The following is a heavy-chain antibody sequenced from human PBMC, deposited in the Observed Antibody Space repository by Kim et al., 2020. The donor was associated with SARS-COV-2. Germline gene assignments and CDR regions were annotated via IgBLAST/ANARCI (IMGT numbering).Heavy chain of an antibody. J-gene: IGHJ6*02. CDR3: ARGGVGVKYYYYYGMDV. Sequence: SETLSLTCTVSGGSISSYYWSWIRQPPGKGLEWIGYIYYSGSTNYNPSLKSRVTISVDTSKNQFSLKLSSVTAADTAVYYCARGGVGVKYYYYYGMDVWGQGTTVTVSS. CDR2: IYYSGST. D-gene: IGHD2-15*01. V-gene: IGHV4-59*13. CDR1: GGSISSYY.